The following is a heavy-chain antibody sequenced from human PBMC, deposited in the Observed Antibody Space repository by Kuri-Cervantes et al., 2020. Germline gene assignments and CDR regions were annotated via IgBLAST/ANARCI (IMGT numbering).Heavy chain of an antibody. CDR3: ARGSYSSGWSPHTYWYFDL. V-gene: IGHV1-46*01. CDR1: VYTFTSYY. J-gene: IGHJ2*01. CDR2: INPTGGST. Sequence: SVNVSFLSSVYTFTSYYMHWVRQAPGQGLAWMGIINPTGGSTSYAQKFQGRVTMTSDTSTSTVYMELSSLRSEDTAVYYCARGSYSSGWSPHTYWYFDLWGHGTLVTVSS. D-gene: IGHD6-19*01.